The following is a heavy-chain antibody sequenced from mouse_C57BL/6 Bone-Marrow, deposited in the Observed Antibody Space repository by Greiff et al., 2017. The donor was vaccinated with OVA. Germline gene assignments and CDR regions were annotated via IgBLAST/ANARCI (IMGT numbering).Heavy chain of an antibody. Sequence: QVHVKQPGAELVRPGTSVKLSCKASGYTFTSYWMHWVKQRPGQGLEWIGVIDPSDSYTNYNQKFKGKATLTVDTSSSTAYMQLSSLTSEDSAVYYCARARLRGYAMDYWGQGTSVTVSS. D-gene: IGHD2-4*01. CDR3: ARARLRGYAMDY. CDR2: IDPSDSYT. V-gene: IGHV1-59*01. J-gene: IGHJ4*01. CDR1: GYTFTSYW.